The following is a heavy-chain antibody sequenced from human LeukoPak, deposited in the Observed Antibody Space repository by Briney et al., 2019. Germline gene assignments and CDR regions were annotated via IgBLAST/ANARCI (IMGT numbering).Heavy chain of an antibody. J-gene: IGHJ3*02. CDR3: ARGDLAHDAFDI. CDR2: ISSSSSYT. V-gene: IGHV3-11*05. Sequence: GGSLRLSCAASGFTFSDYYMSWIRQAPGKGLEWVAYISSSSSYTNYADSVKGRFTISRDNAKNSLYLQMNSLRAEDTAVYYCARGDLAHDAFDIWGQGTMVTVSS. CDR1: GFTFSDYY.